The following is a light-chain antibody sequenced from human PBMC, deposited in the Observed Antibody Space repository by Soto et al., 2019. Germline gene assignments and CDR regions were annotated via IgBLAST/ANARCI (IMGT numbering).Light chain of an antibody. CDR2: GAS. CDR1: QTVSSSY. V-gene: IGKV3-20*01. CDR3: QQYCQQYGSSPPSWT. Sequence: ETVLTQSPGTLSLSPGERATLSCRASQTVSSSYLAWYQQKPGQPPRLLIYGASSRSTGIPDRFSGSGSGADFTLTISILEPEDFAVYYCQQYCQQYGSSPPSWTFGQGTRVEIK. J-gene: IGKJ1*01.